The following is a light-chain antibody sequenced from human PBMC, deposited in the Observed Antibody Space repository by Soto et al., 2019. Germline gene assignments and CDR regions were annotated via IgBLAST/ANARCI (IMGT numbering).Light chain of an antibody. CDR1: SSDIGGYNY. Sequence: QSALTQPASVSGSPGQSITISCTGTSSDIGGYNYVSWYQQDPGKAPKLMIYEVSYRPSGVSNRFSGSKSGNTASLTISGLQAADEADYYCSSYPNGNTPCVFGAGTKLTVL. CDR2: EVS. J-gene: IGLJ1*01. V-gene: IGLV2-14*01. CDR3: SSYPNGNTPCV.